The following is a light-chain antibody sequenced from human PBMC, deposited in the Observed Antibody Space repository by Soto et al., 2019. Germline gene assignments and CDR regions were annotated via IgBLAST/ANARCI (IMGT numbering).Light chain of an antibody. CDR1: SGLSSYA. J-gene: IGLJ3*02. CDR3: QTWATGIQGV. V-gene: IGLV4-69*01. Sequence: QSVLTQSPSASASLGASVKLTCTLSSGLSSYAIAWHQQQPEKGPRFLMKINSDGSHSKGDGIPDRFSGSSSGAERYLTISSLQSEDEADYYWQTWATGIQGVFGGGTKRAVL. CDR2: INSDGSH.